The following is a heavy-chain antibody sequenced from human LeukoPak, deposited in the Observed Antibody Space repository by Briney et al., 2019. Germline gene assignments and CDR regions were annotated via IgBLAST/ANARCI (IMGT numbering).Heavy chain of an antibody. J-gene: IGHJ4*02. D-gene: IGHD5-12*01. V-gene: IGHV4-4*07. Sequence: PSETLSLTCTVSGGSINSYYWSWIRQPAGKGLEWIGRIYSSGSTGYNPSLKSRVTMALDTSKNQFSLNLSSVTAADTAVYYCARVDIRTAFFDYWGQGTLVTVSS. CDR3: ARVDIRTAFFDY. CDR2: IYSSGST. CDR1: GGSINSYY.